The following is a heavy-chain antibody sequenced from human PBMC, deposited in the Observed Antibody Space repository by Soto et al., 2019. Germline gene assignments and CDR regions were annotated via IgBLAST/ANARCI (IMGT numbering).Heavy chain of an antibody. CDR2: IFSNDEK. D-gene: IGHD3-22*01. J-gene: IGHJ4*02. Sequence: QVTLKESGPVLVKPTEPLTLTCTVSGFSLTNARMGVSWIRQPPGKALEWLAHIFSNDEKSYSTSLKSRLTISKDTSKSQVIFAMTNMDPVDTATYYCARLRYNYDSSGYYGDWYFDYWGQGTLVTVSS. CDR1: GFSLTNARMG. V-gene: IGHV2-26*01. CDR3: ARLRYNYDSSGYYGDWYFDY.